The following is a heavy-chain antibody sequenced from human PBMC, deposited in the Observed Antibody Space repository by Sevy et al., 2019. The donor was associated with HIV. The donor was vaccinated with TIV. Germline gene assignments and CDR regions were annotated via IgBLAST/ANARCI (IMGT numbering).Heavy chain of an antibody. CDR2: INPNSGGT. D-gene: IGHD3-22*01. Sequence: ASVKVSCKASGYTFTGYYMHWVRQAPGQGLEWMGRINPNSGGTNYAQKFKGRVTMTRETSISTAYMELSRLRSDDTVVYYCARGRDDSSGYYYAGRGFFDYWGQGTLVTVSS. V-gene: IGHV1-2*05. CDR1: GYTFTGYY. J-gene: IGHJ4*02. CDR3: ARGRDDSSGYYYAGRGFFDY.